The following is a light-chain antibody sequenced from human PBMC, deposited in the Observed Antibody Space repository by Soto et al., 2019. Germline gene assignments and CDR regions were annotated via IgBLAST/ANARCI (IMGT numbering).Light chain of an antibody. CDR2: RAS. V-gene: IGKV1-5*03. J-gene: IGKJ3*01. Sequence: DIQMTQSPSTLSASVGDRVNITCRASQSINGWLAWYQQKPGKAPKLLISRASDLQTGVPSRFSGTGSGTECTLTISSLQNDDFATYCCQQYNSYFFTFGPGTKVDVK. CDR1: QSINGW. CDR3: QQYNSYFFT.